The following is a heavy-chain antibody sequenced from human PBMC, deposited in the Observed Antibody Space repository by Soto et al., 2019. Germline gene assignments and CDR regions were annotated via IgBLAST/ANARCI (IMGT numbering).Heavy chain of an antibody. V-gene: IGHV4-4*07. Sequence: ETLSLTCTVSSGSVSTYYWSWIRQPAGKGLEWIGRIFINGNTNYNPSLRSRVTMSVDTSKGKFSLNLTSVTAADTAVYFCARSGGSYNFDSWGQGILVTVYS. CDR3: ARSGGSYNFDS. J-gene: IGHJ4*02. CDR2: IFINGNT. D-gene: IGHD1-26*01. CDR1: SGSVSTYY.